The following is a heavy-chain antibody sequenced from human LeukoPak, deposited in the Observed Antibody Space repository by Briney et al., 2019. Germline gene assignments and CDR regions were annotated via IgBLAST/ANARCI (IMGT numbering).Heavy chain of an antibody. CDR1: GFTFSTYE. V-gene: IGHV3-21*06. CDR3: ARGTIGGNPASAY. D-gene: IGHD4-23*01. CDR2: IGTDGYS. J-gene: IGHJ4*02. Sequence: PGGSLRLPCAASGFTFSTYEMNWVRQAPGKGLEWVSSIGTDGYSYSAVSVKGRFTISRDNAKSTLYLQMDSLTVEDTALYYCARGTIGGNPASAYWGQGTLVTVSS.